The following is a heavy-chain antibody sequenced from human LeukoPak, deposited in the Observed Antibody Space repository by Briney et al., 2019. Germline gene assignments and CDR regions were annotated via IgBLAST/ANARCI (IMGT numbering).Heavy chain of an antibody. CDR2: ISGSAHNT. D-gene: IGHD2-21*02. CDR3: AGNSCGGDCFSGLDY. V-gene: IGHV3-23*01. J-gene: IGHJ4*02. CDR1: GFTFSTYA. Sequence: GGSLRLACAASGFTFSTYAMNWVRQAPGKGLEWVSAISGSAHNTYYADSVKGRFTISRDNSKNTLYLQMNSPRADDTAVYYCAGNSCGGDCFSGLDYWGQGTLVTVSS.